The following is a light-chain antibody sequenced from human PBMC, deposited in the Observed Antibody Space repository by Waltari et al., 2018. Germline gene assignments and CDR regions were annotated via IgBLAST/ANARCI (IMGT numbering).Light chain of an antibody. CDR3: CSYAGSSAPRV. CDR2: EGN. Sequence: QSSLTQPASVSGSPGQSITISCTGPSSDVGNYNLVSWYQQHPGKAPKLMIYEGNKRPQGVSNRFAGSRSGNMDSLTSSGLQAEDEADYYCCSYAGSSAPRVFGGGTKLTVL. J-gene: IGLJ3*02. V-gene: IGLV2-23*01. CDR1: SSDVGNYNL.